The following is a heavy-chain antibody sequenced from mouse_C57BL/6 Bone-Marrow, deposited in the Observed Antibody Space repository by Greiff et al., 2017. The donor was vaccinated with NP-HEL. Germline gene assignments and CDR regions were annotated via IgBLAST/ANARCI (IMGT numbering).Heavy chain of an antibody. V-gene: IGHV1-55*01. CDR2: IYPGSGST. CDR1: GYTFTSYW. D-gene: IGHD3-3*01. CDR3: ARLDNDYAMDY. J-gene: IGHJ4*01. Sequence: QVQLQQPGAELVKPGASVKMSCKASGYTFTSYWITWVKQRPGQGLEWIGDIYPGSGSTKYNEKFKSKATLTVDKPSSTAYMQLSSLTSEDSAVYYCARLDNDYAMDYWGQGTSVTVSS.